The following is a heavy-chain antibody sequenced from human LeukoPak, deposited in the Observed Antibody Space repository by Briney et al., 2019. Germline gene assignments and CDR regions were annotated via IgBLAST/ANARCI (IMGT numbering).Heavy chain of an antibody. D-gene: IGHD2-21*02. CDR1: GYTFTSYY. V-gene: IGHV1-18*04. Sequence: GASVKVSCKASGYTFTSYYMHWVRQAPGQGLEWMGWISAYNGNTNYAQKLQGRVTMTTDTSTSTAYMELRSLRSDDTAVYYCARALLLMGDFHDAFDIWGQGTMVTVSS. J-gene: IGHJ3*02. CDR3: ARALLLMGDFHDAFDI. CDR2: ISAYNGNT.